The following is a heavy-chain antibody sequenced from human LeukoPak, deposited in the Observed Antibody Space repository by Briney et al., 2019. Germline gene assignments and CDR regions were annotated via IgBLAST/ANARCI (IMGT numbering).Heavy chain of an antibody. V-gene: IGHV1-69*04. CDR1: GGTFSSYA. CDR2: IIPILGIA. D-gene: IGHD5-12*01. CDR3: ALHKGPIVDIVATSALDY. J-gene: IGHJ4*02. Sequence: SVKVSCKASGGTFSSYAISWVRQAPGQGLEWMGRIIPILGIANYAQKFQGRVTITADESTSTAYMELSSLRSEDTAVYYCALHKGPIVDIVATSALDYWGQGTLVTVSS.